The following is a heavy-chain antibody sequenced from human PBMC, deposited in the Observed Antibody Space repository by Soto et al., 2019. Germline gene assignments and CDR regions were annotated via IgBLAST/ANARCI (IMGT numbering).Heavy chain of an antibody. CDR2: ISAYNGNT. CDR1: GYTFTSYG. V-gene: IGHV1-18*01. Sequence: QVQLVQSGAEVKKPGASVKVSCKASGYTFTSYGISWVRQAPGQGLEWMGWISAYNGNTNYAQKRQGRVTMTTDTSTSTAYMELRSLRSDDTAVYYCARDGIVVVVAATPVDYYYGMDVWGQGTTVTVSS. J-gene: IGHJ6*02. D-gene: IGHD2-15*01. CDR3: ARDGIVVVVAATPVDYYYGMDV.